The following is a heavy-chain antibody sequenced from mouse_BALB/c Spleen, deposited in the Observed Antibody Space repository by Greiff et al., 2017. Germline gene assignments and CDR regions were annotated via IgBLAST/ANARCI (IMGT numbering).Heavy chain of an antibody. CDR3: ARRGGYDYFDD. D-gene: IGHD2-2*01. Sequence: QVQLQQPGAELVMPGASVKMSCKASGYTFTDYWMHWVKQRPGQGLEWIGAIDTSDSYTSYNQKFKGKATLTVDESSSTAYMQLSSLTSEDSAVYYCARRGGYDYFDDWGQGTTLTVSS. CDR2: IDTSDSYT. V-gene: IGHV1-69*01. CDR1: GYTFTDYW. J-gene: IGHJ2*01.